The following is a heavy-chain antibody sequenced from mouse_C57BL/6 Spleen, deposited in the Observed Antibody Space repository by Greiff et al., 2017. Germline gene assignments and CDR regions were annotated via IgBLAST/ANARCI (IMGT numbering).Heavy chain of an antibody. Sequence: VQLKQSGPVLVKPGPSVKISCKASGFTFTDYYMHWVKQSHGKSLEWIGLVYPYNGGTSYNQKFKGKATLTVDTSSSTAYLELNSLTSEDSAVYYCARSRYYGSSPYYFDYWGQGTTLTVSS. CDR3: ARSRYYGSSPYYFDY. CDR1: GFTFTDYY. V-gene: IGHV1-36*01. J-gene: IGHJ2*01. D-gene: IGHD1-1*01. CDR2: VYPYNGGT.